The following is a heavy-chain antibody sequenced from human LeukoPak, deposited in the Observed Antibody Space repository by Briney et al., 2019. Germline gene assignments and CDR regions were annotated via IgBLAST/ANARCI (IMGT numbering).Heavy chain of an antibody. J-gene: IGHJ4*02. CDR1: GGSFSGYY. CDR3: ARAPGYSYGYRLDY. D-gene: IGHD5-18*01. CDR2: INHSGST. V-gene: IGHV4-34*01. Sequence: PSETLSLTCAVYGGSFSGYYWSWIRQPPGKGLEWIGEINHSGSTNYNPSLKSRVTISVDTSKNQFSLKLSSVTAADTAVYYCARAPGYSYGYRLDYWGQGTLVTVSS.